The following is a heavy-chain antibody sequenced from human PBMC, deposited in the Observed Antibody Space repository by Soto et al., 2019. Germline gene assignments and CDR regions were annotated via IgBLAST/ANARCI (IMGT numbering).Heavy chain of an antibody. V-gene: IGHV4-61*01. CDR1: GGSVSSGSYY. CDR2: IYYSGST. D-gene: IGHD6-19*01. J-gene: IGHJ4*02. Sequence: SETLSLTCTVSGGSVSSGSYYWSWIRQPPGKGLEWIGYIYYSGSTNYNPSLKSRVTISVDTSKNQFSLKLNSVTAADTAVYYCASYSSGWYDVSYWGQGTLVTVSS. CDR3: ASYSSGWYDVSY.